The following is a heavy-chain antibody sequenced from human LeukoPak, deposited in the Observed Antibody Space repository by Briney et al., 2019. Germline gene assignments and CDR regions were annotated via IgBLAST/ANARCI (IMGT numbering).Heavy chain of an antibody. CDR2: SNTDGSST. CDR1: GFTFSRYR. D-gene: IGHD4-17*01. Sequence: GGSLRLSCAASGFTFSRYRMHWVRQAPGKGLVWVSRSNTDGSSTTYADSGNGRFTISTDNTKSTMYLEMNSLRAEDADVDYCARGYGDYYYFDSWGQGTLVSVSS. CDR3: ARGYGDYYYFDS. J-gene: IGHJ4*02. V-gene: IGHV3-74*01.